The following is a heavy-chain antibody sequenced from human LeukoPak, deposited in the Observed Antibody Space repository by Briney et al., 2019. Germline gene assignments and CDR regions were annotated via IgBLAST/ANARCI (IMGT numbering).Heavy chain of an antibody. D-gene: IGHD6-19*01. Sequence: PGGTLRLSCAASGLAFSNYGMNWVRQAPGKGLEWVSAISGSGGSTYYADSVKGRFTISRDNSKNTLYLQMNSLRAEDTALYYCAKASSPLSYSSGWSVYFDYWGQGTLVTVSS. CDR2: ISGSGGST. CDR1: GLAFSNYG. CDR3: AKASSPLSYSSGWSVYFDY. J-gene: IGHJ4*02. V-gene: IGHV3-23*01.